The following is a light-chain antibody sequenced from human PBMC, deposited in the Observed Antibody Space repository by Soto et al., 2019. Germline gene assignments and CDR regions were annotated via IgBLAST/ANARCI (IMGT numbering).Light chain of an antibody. CDR1: SSDVGSYNH. CDR2: DGN. J-gene: IGLJ1*01. Sequence: QSALTQPASVSGSPGQSITISCTGTSSDVGSYNHVSWYQQHPGKAPKLMIYDGNKRPSGVSNRFSCSKSANTASLTTSGLQTEDEDYYCCCSYAGTNTLVFGTGTKLTVL. V-gene: IGLV2-23*01. CDR3: CSYAGTNTLV.